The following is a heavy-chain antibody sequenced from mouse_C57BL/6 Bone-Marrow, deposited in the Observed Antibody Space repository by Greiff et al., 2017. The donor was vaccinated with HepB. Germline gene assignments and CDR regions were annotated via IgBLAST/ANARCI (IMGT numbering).Heavy chain of an antibody. V-gene: IGHV10-3*01. CDR3: VRDPAYYYGSSFYWYFDV. J-gene: IGHJ1*03. D-gene: IGHD1-1*01. CDR1: GFTFNTYA. CDR2: IRSKSSNYAT. Sequence: EVQGVESGGGLVQPKGSLKLSCAASGFTFNTYAMHWVRQAPGKGLEWVARIRSKSSNYATYYADSVKDRFTISRDDSQSMLYLQMNNLKPENTDIYYCVRDPAYYYGSSFYWYFDVWGTGTPVTVSS.